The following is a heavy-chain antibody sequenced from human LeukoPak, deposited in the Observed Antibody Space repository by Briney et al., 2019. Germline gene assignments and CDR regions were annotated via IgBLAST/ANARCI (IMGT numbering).Heavy chain of an antibody. J-gene: IGHJ3*01. V-gene: IGHV3-23*01. CDR3: AKNYYDSSGRGNDAFDV. D-gene: IGHD3-22*01. CDR2: ISGTGMLT. CDR1: GFSFGSYA. Sequence: PGGSLRLSCAASGFSFGSYAMSWVRQAPGKGLEWVSSISGTGMLTYYTGSVKGRFTISRDNSKNTLYLQMSTLRAEDTATFYCAKNYYDSSGRGNDAFDVWGQGTMVTVSS.